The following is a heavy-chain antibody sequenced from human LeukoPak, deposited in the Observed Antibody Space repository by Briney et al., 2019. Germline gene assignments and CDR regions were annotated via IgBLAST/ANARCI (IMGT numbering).Heavy chain of an antibody. CDR1: GFTFSNHW. Sequence: GGSLRLSCAASGFTFSNHWMHWVRQAPGKGLVWVSTISQDGTITHYADSVKGRFTISRDNARSTLYLQMSSLRAEDTAVYYCARGYHYGQTDYWGQGTLVTVSS. CDR2: ISQDGTIT. V-gene: IGHV3-74*01. D-gene: IGHD3-10*01. J-gene: IGHJ4*02. CDR3: ARGYHYGQTDY.